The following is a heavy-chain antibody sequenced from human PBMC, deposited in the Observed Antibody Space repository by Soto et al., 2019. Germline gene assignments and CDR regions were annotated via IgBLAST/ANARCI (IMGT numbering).Heavy chain of an antibody. J-gene: IGHJ4*02. CDR2: IDNSGST. CDR1: AGSISNYF. Sequence: SETLSLTCTVSAGSISNYFCNWIRQPAGKGLEWIGRIDNSGSTNYNPSLKSRVTMSSDTSRNQFSLKLNSVTAADTAVYYCARGGQDFWSGPFDYWGQVALVTVSS. D-gene: IGHD3-3*01. CDR3: ARGGQDFWSGPFDY. V-gene: IGHV4-4*07.